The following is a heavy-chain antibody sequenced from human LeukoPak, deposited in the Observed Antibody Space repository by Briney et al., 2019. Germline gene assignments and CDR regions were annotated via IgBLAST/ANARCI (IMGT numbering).Heavy chain of an antibody. D-gene: IGHD6-19*01. J-gene: IGHJ6*03. CDR1: GFTFSSYS. Sequence: GGSLRLSCAASGFTFSSYSMNWVRPAPGKGLEWVSGINWNGGSTGYADSVKGRFTISRDNAKNSLYLQMNSLRAEDTALYYCARIGYSSGWYGRDYYYYYMDVWGKGTTATVSS. V-gene: IGHV3-20*04. CDR2: INWNGGST. CDR3: ARIGYSSGWYGRDYYYYYMDV.